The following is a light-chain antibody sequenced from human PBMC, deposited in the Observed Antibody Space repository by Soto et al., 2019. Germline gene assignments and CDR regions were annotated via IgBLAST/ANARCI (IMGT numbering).Light chain of an antibody. J-gene: IGKJ1*01. Sequence: DIQMTQSPSTLSAAVGDRVTITCRASQTIDSWLAWYQQRPGKPPTLLIYKASTLASGVPSRFSGSGSGTEFTLTINSLQPDDFATYYCQQYHSYLGTFGQGTKVEIE. CDR1: QTIDSW. CDR2: KAS. CDR3: QQYHSYLGT. V-gene: IGKV1-5*03.